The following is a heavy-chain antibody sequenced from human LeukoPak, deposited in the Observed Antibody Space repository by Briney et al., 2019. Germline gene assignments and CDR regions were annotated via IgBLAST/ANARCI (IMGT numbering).Heavy chain of an antibody. Sequence: GASVKVSCKASGGTFSSYAISWVRQAPGQGLEWMGGIIPIFGTANYAQKFQGRVTITADESASTAYMELSSLRSEDTAVYYCATENLDYGGKRRARFDYWGQGTLVTVSS. V-gene: IGHV1-69*13. CDR1: GGTFSSYA. D-gene: IGHD4-23*01. J-gene: IGHJ4*02. CDR2: IIPIFGTA. CDR3: ATENLDYGGKRRARFDY.